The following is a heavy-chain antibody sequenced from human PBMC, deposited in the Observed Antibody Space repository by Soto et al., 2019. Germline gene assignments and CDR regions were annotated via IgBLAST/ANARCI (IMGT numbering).Heavy chain of an antibody. CDR2: MNPNSANT. CDR3: ARDGVRGMDV. J-gene: IGHJ6*02. Sequence: QVQLVQSGAEVKKPGASVKVSCKASGYTFTSYDINWVRQATGQGLEWMGWMNPNSANTGYAQKFQGRVTMTRNTSISTADIERSILRSQATAVYDGARDGVRGMDVWGQGTTVTVSS. D-gene: IGHD3-16*01. V-gene: IGHV1-8*01. CDR1: GYTFTSYD.